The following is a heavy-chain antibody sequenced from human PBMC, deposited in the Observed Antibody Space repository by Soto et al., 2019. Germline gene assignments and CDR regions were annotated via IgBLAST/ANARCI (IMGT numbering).Heavy chain of an antibody. Sequence: QVQLVESGGGVVQPGRSLRLSCAASGFTFSSYGMHWVRQAPGKGLEWVAVISYDGSNKYYADSVKGRFTISRDNSKNTLYLQMNSLRAEDTAVYYCAKDGENGDYVAGVTTGYFDLWGRGTLVTVSS. CDR3: AKDGENGDYVAGVTTGYFDL. V-gene: IGHV3-30*18. CDR2: ISYDGSNK. CDR1: GFTFSSYG. D-gene: IGHD4-17*01. J-gene: IGHJ2*01.